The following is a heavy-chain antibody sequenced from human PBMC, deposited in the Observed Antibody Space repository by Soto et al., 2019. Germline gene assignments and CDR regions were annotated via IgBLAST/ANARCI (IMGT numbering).Heavy chain of an antibody. V-gene: IGHV4-39*01. D-gene: IGHD3-22*01. CDR3: GTQLIWLFCLDS. Sequence: PSETLSLTCNVSGGSISNSNYYWGWIRQPPGNGLEWIGSIYYTGNTYYNPSLKSRVTISVDTSKNQFSLKLDSVTAADTAVYFCGTQLIWLFCLDSWGQGTLVTVSS. J-gene: IGHJ5*01. CDR1: GGSISNSNYY. CDR2: IYYTGNT.